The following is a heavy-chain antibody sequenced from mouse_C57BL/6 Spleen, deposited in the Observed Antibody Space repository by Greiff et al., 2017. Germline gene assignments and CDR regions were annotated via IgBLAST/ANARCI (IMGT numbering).Heavy chain of an antibody. J-gene: IGHJ3*01. CDR3: ARWPHYYGSSYEGAY. Sequence: QVQLQQPGAELVRPGSSVKLSCKASGYTFTSYWMHWVKQRPIQGLEWIGNIDPSDSETHYNQKFKDKATLTVDKSSSTAYMQLSSLTSEDSAVYYCARWPHYYGSSYEGAYWGQGTLVTVSA. CDR2: IDPSDSET. D-gene: IGHD1-1*01. CDR1: GYTFTSYW. V-gene: IGHV1-52*01.